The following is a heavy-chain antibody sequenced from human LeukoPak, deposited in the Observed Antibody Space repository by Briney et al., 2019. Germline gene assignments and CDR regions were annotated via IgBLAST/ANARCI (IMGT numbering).Heavy chain of an antibody. Sequence: TGGSLRLSCAASGFTFSSYGMHWVRQAPGKGLEWVAVIWYDGSNKYYADSVKGRFTISRDNSKNTLYLQMNSLRAEYTAVYYCARGTYYYDSSGYPTDYWGQGTLVTVSS. D-gene: IGHD3-22*01. CDR1: GFTFSSYG. V-gene: IGHV3-33*01. CDR3: ARGTYYYDSSGYPTDY. CDR2: IWYDGSNK. J-gene: IGHJ4*02.